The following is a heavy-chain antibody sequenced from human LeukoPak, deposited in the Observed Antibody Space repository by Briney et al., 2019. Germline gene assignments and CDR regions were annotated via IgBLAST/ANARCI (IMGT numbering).Heavy chain of an antibody. CDR1: GGTFSTYV. Sequence: ASVKVSCKASGGTFSTYVISWVRQAPGQGLEWMGGIIPVFGTANYAEKFQDRVTITADKSTSTAYMELSSLRSEDTAVYYCAREGYCSSTSCYYYYWGQGTLVTVSS. CDR3: AREGYCSSTSCYYYY. D-gene: IGHD2-2*01. J-gene: IGHJ4*02. CDR2: IIPVFGTA. V-gene: IGHV1-69*06.